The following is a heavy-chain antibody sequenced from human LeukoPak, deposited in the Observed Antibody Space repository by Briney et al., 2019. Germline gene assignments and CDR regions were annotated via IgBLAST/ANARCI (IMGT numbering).Heavy chain of an antibody. D-gene: IGHD1-7*01. CDR1: GFTFSSYS. CDR3: ARGDSGAGTTGYYMDV. Sequence: GGSLRLSCAASGFTFSSYSMNWVRQAPGKGLEWVSSISSSSSYIYYADSVKGRFTISRDNAKNSLYLQMNSLRAEDTAVYYCARGDSGAGTTGYYMDVWGKGTTVTVSS. CDR2: ISSSSSYI. J-gene: IGHJ6*03. V-gene: IGHV3-21*01.